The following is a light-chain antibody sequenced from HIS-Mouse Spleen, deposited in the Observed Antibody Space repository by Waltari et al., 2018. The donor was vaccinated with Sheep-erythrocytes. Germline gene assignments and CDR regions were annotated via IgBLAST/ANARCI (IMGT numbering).Light chain of an antibody. Sequence: QSALTQPPSASGSPGQSVTISCTGTSSDVGGYNYVSWYQQHPGKAPKLMIYEVSKRPSGVPDRCSGSKSGNTATLTISGTQAMDEADYYCQAWDSSTAVFGGGTKLTVL. V-gene: IGLV2-8*01. CDR2: EVS. CDR1: SSDVGGYNY. J-gene: IGLJ2*01. CDR3: QAWDSSTAV.